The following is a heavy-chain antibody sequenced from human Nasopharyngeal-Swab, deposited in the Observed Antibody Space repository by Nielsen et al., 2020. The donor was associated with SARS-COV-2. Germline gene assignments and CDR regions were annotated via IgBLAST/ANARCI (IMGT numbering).Heavy chain of an antibody. Sequence: RQAPGKGLEWTGYIYYSGSTNYNPSLKSRVTISVDTSKNQFSLKLSSVTAADTAVYYCARGRAAAVDYWGQGTLVTVSS. CDR2: IYYSGST. CDR3: ARGRAAAVDY. D-gene: IGHD6-13*01. J-gene: IGHJ4*02. V-gene: IGHV4-59*01.